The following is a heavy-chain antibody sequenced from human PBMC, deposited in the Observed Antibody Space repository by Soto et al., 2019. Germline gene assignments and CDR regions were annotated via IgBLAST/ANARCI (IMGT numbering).Heavy chain of an antibody. CDR3: ARHGPTDYDFWSGYSGP. D-gene: IGHD3-3*01. CDR1: GYSFTIYW. J-gene: IGHJ5*02. V-gene: IGHV5-51*01. Sequence: GESLNISCKGSGYSFTIYWIGWVRQMPGKGLEWMGIIYPGDSDTRYSPSFQGQVTISADKSISTAYLQWSSLKASDTAMYYCARHGPTDYDFWSGYSGPWGQGTLVTVSS. CDR2: IYPGDSDT.